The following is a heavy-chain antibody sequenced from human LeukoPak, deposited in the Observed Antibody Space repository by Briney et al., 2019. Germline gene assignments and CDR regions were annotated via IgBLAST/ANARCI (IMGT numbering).Heavy chain of an antibody. Sequence: SETLSLTCAVYGGSFSGYYWSWIRQPPGKGLEWIGEINHSRRTYYNPSLKSRVIISVDTSKNQFSLKLIYVTAADTAVYYCARNFQYFDLPDYWGQGTLVTVSS. CDR1: GGSFSGYY. V-gene: IGHV4-34*01. D-gene: IGHD2/OR15-2a*01. J-gene: IGHJ4*02. CDR3: ARNFQYFDLPDY. CDR2: INHSRRT.